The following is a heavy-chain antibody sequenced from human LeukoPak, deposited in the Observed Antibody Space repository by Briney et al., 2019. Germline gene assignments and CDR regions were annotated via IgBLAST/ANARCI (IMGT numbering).Heavy chain of an antibody. Sequence: GGSLRLSCAASGFTFSNAWMSWVRQAPAKGLEGGSCISGGGGSTYYADSVKGRFTTSRDNSKNTLYLQMDSLRAEDTALYYCAKGSGINHYHWIDPWGQGTLVTVSS. V-gene: IGHV3-23*01. D-gene: IGHD1-14*01. J-gene: IGHJ5*02. CDR1: GFTFSNAW. CDR3: AKGSGINHYHWIDP. CDR2: ISGGGGST.